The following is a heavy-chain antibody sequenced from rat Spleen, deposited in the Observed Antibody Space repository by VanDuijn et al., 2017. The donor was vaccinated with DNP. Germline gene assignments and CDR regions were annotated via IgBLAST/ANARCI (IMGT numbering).Heavy chain of an antibody. V-gene: IGHV3-1*01. J-gene: IGHJ3*01. CDR1: GFSITSHY. CDR3: ARSDYYGRYIPFAY. Sequence: EVQLQESGPGLVKPSQSLSLTCPVTGFSITSHYWGWIRKFPGNKMEWMAYISYSGFTGYNPSLKSRISITRDTSENQFFLQLNSVTTEDTATYYCARSDYYGRYIPFAYWGQGTLVTVSS. D-gene: IGHD1-2*01. CDR2: ISYSGFT.